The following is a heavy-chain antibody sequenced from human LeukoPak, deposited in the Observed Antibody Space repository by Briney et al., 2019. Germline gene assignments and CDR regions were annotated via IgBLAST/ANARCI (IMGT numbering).Heavy chain of an antibody. CDR1: GGSISSYY. CDR2: IYTSGST. J-gene: IGHJ6*03. CDR3: ARGVCSGGSCYRPAYYYYYMDV. V-gene: IGHV4-4*07. Sequence: SETLSLTCTASGGSISSYYWSWIRQPAGKGLEWIGRIYTSGSTNYNPSLKSRVTMSVDTSKNQFSLKLSSVTAADTAVYYCARGVCSGGSCYRPAYYYYYMDVWGKGTTVTVSS. D-gene: IGHD2-15*01.